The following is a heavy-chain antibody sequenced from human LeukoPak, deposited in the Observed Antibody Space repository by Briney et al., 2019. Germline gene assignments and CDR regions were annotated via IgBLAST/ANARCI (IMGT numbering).Heavy chain of an antibody. CDR1: GGSISSYY. V-gene: IGHV4-4*07. CDR2: IYTSGST. J-gene: IGHJ2*01. Sequence: SDTLSLTCTVSGGSISSYYWSWIPQPAGKGLEGIGRIYTSGSTNYNPSLKGRVAMSVDTSKNQFSLSLTSVTAADTAVYYCARTTAHWYFDLWGRGTLVSVSS. CDR3: ARTTAHWYFDL. D-gene: IGHD2-21*02.